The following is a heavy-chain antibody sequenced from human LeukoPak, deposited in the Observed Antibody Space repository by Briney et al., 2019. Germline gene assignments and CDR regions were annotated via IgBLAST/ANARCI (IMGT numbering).Heavy chain of an antibody. J-gene: IGHJ4*02. Sequence: PGGSLRLSCAASGFTFSSYAMSWVRQAPGKGLEWISAISGSGDSTYYADSVKGRFTISRDNSKNTLYLQMNSLRAEDTAVYYCAKAAYVVRYVDYWGQGTLVTVSS. CDR2: ISGSGDST. CDR3: AKAAYVVRYVDY. D-gene: IGHD2-8*01. V-gene: IGHV3-23*01. CDR1: GFTFSSYA.